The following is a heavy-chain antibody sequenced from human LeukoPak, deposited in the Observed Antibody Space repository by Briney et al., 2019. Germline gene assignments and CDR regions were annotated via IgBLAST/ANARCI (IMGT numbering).Heavy chain of an antibody. D-gene: IGHD6-13*01. CDR3: ARGPYSSSWTR. V-gene: IGHV4-4*02. CDR1: GGSISSSNW. Sequence: SETLSLTCAVSGGSISSSNWWSWVRQPPGKGLEWIGEINHSGSTNYNPSLKSRVTISVDTSKNQFSLKLSSVTAADTAVYYCARGPYSSSWTRWGQGTLVTVSS. CDR2: INHSGST. J-gene: IGHJ4*02.